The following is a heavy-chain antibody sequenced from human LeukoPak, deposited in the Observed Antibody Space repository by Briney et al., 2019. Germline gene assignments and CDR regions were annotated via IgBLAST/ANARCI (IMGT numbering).Heavy chain of an antibody. Sequence: SETLSLTCAVYGGSFSGYYWSWIRQPPGKGLEWIGEINHSGSTNYNPSLKSRVTISVDTSKNQFSLKLSSVTAADTAVYYCARGRAIIVWRSSTSCYDYYYGMDVWGQGTTVTVSS. J-gene: IGHJ6*02. CDR2: INHSGST. CDR3: ARGRAIIVWRSSTSCYDYYYGMDV. V-gene: IGHV4-34*01. CDR1: GGSFSGYY. D-gene: IGHD2-2*01.